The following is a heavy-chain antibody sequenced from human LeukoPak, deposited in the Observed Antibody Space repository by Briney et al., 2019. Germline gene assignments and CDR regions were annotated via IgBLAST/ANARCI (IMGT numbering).Heavy chain of an antibody. V-gene: IGHV3-23*01. CDR1: GFTFSNYV. Sequence: GGSLRLSCAASGFTFSNYVMSWVRQAPGKGLEWVSAIHGSGGTTFYVDSVKGRFTTSRDNSKNTLYLQMNSLRAEDTAVYFCARGLYEFCSGGSCYSYYFDYWGQGTLVTVSS. CDR2: IHGSGGTT. J-gene: IGHJ4*02. D-gene: IGHD2-15*01. CDR3: ARGLYEFCSGGSCYSYYFDY.